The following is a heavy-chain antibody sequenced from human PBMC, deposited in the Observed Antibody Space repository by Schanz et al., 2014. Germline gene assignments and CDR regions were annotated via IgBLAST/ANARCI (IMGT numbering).Heavy chain of an antibody. Sequence: QILLVQPGPEVKKPGASVTVSCKASGYTFSSYGITWVRQAPGQGLEWMGWINGYNGHTLYAQKFQGRVTMTTDTSTSTSYMELTSLRFDDTAVYYCARAFGGYDPAGALDYWGQGTLVTVSS. J-gene: IGHJ4*02. CDR3: ARAFGGYDPAGALDY. V-gene: IGHV1-18*01. CDR2: INGYNGHT. D-gene: IGHD5-12*01. CDR1: GYTFSSYG.